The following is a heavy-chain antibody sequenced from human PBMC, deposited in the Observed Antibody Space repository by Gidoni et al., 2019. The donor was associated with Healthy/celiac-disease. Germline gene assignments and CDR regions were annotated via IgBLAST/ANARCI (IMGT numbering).Heavy chain of an antibody. J-gene: IGHJ6*02. CDR2: INPNSVGT. D-gene: IGHD5-12*01. CDR1: GYTSTGYY. V-gene: IGHV1-2*06. CDR3: ARDKAIVATIAYYYDGMDV. Sequence: QVQLVQSGAEVKKPGASVKVSCKASGYTSTGYYMHWVRQAPGQGLEWMGRINPNSVGTNYAQKFQGRVTMTRDTSISTAYMELSRLRSDDTAVYYCARDKAIVATIAYYYDGMDVWGQGTTVTVSS.